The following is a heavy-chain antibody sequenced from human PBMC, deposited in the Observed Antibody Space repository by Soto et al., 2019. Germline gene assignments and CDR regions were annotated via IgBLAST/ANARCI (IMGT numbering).Heavy chain of an antibody. CDR2: IVPRFGSP. Sequence: QVQLVQSGAEMRKPGSSLRVSCKASGGTFSDFAFSWVRQAPGQGLEWMGGIVPRFGSPNYAQKFGGRVTTSADTSTSTDYMEVSSLRFDDTAVYFCARDRIQLRLSNYSFNGMDVWGQGTTITVSS. CDR1: GGTFSDFA. V-gene: IGHV1-69*06. J-gene: IGHJ6*02. D-gene: IGHD3-3*01. CDR3: ARDRIQLRLSNYSFNGMDV.